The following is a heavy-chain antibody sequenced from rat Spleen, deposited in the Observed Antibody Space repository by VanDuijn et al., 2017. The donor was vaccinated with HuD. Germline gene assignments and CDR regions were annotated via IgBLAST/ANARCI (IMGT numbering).Heavy chain of an antibody. CDR3: ARYRNTMGLFDY. D-gene: IGHD1-7*01. CDR2: IGYSGDT. J-gene: IGHJ2*01. CDR1: GYSITSNY. V-gene: IGHV3-1*01. Sequence: EVQLQESGPGLVKPSQSLSLTCSVTGYSITSNYWGWIRKFPGNKMEWMAYIGYSGDTDYNPFLKSRISITRDTSKNQFFLQLNSVTTEDTATYYCARYRNTMGLFDYWGQGVMVTVSS.